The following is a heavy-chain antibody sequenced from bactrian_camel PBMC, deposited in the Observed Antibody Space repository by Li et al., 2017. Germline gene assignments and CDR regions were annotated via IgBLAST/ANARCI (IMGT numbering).Heavy chain of an antibody. CDR2: IYTGGGST. V-gene: IGHV3S1*01. D-gene: IGHD2*01. J-gene: IGHJ6*01. Sequence: VQLVESGGGSVQAGGSLRLSCVASGYWSNSNCMAWFRRPSGREREGVAAIYTGGGSTYYADSVKGRFTISKDNAKNTLYLQMDNLKPEDSGMYYCAVVKNPTKVRAAGIGSADFGYWGQGTQVTVS. CDR1: GYWSNSNC. CDR3: AVVKNPTKVRAAGIGSADFGY.